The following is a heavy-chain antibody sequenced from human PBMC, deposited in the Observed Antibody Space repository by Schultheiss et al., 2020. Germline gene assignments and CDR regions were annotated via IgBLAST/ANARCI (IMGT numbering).Heavy chain of an antibody. J-gene: IGHJ5*02. CDR2: ISSNGGST. D-gene: IGHD2-2*01. CDR3: ARGSRSCGSTSCHLNWFDP. V-gene: IGHV3-64*04. Sequence: GESLKISCSASGFTFSSYAMHWVRQAPGKGLEYVSAISSNGGSTYYADSVKGRFTISRDNSKNTLYLQMNSLRAEDTAVYSCARGSRSCGSTSCHLNWFDPWGQGTLVIGYS. CDR1: GFTFSSYA.